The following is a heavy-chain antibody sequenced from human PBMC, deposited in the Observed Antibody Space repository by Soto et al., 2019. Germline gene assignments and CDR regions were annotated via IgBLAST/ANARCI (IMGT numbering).Heavy chain of an antibody. CDR2: ISGSGGST. J-gene: IGHJ4*02. V-gene: IGHV3-23*01. D-gene: IGHD2-2*01. CDR1: GFTFSSYA. CDR3: ATRIVVVPAAPMVLAPFDY. Sequence: SLRLSCAASGFTFSSYAMSWVRQAPGKGLEWVSAISGSGGSTYYADSVKGRFTISRDNSKNTLYLQMNSLRAEDTAVYYCATRIVVVPAAPMVLAPFDYWGQGTLVTVSS.